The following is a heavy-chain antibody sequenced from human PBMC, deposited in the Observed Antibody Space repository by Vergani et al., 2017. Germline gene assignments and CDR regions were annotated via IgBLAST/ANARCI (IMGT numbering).Heavy chain of an antibody. J-gene: IGHJ3*02. D-gene: IGHD2-2*01. Sequence: QVQLQESGPGLVKPSETLSLTCTVSGGSFNTYYWSWIRQSPGKGLEWIGYIYSTGSTNYNPSLNSRVTMSVDTSKNQFSLKMNSVTAADTAVYYCARRCSTTCSTMGRAAFDIWGQGTMVTVSS. CDR2: IYSTGST. V-gene: IGHV4-59*08. CDR3: ARRCSTTCSTMGRAAFDI. CDR1: GGSFNTYY.